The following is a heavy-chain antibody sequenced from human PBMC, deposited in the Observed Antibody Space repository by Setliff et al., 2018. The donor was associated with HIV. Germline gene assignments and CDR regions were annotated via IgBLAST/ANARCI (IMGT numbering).Heavy chain of an antibody. V-gene: IGHV1-18*01. CDR2: IGTYNGNT. D-gene: IGHD3-9*01. CDR3: ARAFQHFEYAFDI. CDR1: GYTFTNFG. J-gene: IGHJ3*02. Sequence: ASVKVSCKASGYTFTNFGITWVRQAPGQGLEWMGWIGTYNGNTNYARKLQGRVTMTTDTSTSTAYMELRSLRSDDTAVYYCARAFQHFEYAFDIWGQGTMVTVSS.